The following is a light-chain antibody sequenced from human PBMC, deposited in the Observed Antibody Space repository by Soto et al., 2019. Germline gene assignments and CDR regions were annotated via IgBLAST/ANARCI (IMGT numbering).Light chain of an antibody. CDR2: DAS. CDR3: QQYRTYPLP. V-gene: IGKV1-5*01. Sequence: DIQMTQSPSTLSASVGDRVTITCRASQSLSRWLAWYQQKPGKAPELLIYDASTLESGDPSRCSGRGSGTQFPLTISSLQPDDAATYDCQQYRTYPLPFGGGTRVQIK. CDR1: QSLSRW. J-gene: IGKJ4*01.